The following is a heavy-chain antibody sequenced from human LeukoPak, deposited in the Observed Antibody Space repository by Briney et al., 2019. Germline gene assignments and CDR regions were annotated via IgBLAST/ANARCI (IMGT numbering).Heavy chain of an antibody. V-gene: IGHV5-51*01. J-gene: IGHJ4*02. CDR2: IYAGESDT. CDR1: GSTFTNYW. Sequence: GGSLEISCQGSGSTFTNYWSGWVRKLPGKGLEWMEIIYAGESDTRYSPSFQAQVTISADKSISTAYLQWSTLKASDTAMYYCARRNGDYAVDYWGQGTLVTVSS. CDR3: ARRNGDYAVDY. D-gene: IGHD4-17*01.